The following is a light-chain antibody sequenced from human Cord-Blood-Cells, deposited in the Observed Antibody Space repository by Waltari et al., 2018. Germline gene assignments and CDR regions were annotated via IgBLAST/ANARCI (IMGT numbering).Light chain of an antibody. CDR1: QGISSW. Sequence: DIQMTPSPSSLSASVGARVTITCRARQGISSWLACYPQQPGKAPKLLIYAASCLQSGVPSRFSGSGSGTYCTRTISSLQPEDFATYYCQHANSFPLTFGGGTKVEIK. V-gene: IGKV1-12*01. CDR3: QHANSFPLT. CDR2: AAS. J-gene: IGKJ4*01.